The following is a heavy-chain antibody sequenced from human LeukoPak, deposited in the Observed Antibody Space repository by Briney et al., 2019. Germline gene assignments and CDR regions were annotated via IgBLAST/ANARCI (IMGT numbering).Heavy chain of an antibody. CDR3: ARTIQYSGSYRFDY. V-gene: IGHV4-59*08. CDR1: GGSISSYY. J-gene: IGHJ4*02. Sequence: SETLSLTCTVSGGSISSYYWSWIRQPPGKGLEWIGYIYYSGSTNYNPSLKSRVTISVDTSKNQFSLKLSSVTAADTAVYYCARTIQYSGSYRFDYWGQGTLVTVSS. D-gene: IGHD1-26*01. CDR2: IYYSGST.